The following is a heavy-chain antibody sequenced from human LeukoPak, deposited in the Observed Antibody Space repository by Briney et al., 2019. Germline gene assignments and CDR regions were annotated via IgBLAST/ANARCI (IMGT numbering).Heavy chain of an antibody. Sequence: GGSLRLSCAASGFTFSNYWMHWVRRAPGKGLEWVANIKQDGSEKYYVDSVKGRFTISRDNAKNSLYLQMNSLRAEDTAVYYCARGGILTGYWGTHDAFDIWGQGTMVTVSS. CDR2: IKQDGSEK. CDR1: GFTFSNYW. CDR3: ARGGILTGYWGTHDAFDI. J-gene: IGHJ3*02. D-gene: IGHD3-9*01. V-gene: IGHV3-7*01.